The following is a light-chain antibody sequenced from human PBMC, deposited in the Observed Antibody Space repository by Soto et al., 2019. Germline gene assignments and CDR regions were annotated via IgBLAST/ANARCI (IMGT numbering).Light chain of an antibody. Sequence: QPALTQPASVSGSPGQSITISCTGTSSDVGRYNLVSWYQQHPGKAPKLMIYEGSKRPSGVSNRFSGSKSGNTASLTISGLQAEDEADYYCCSYAGSSTVVFGGGTKVTVL. CDR3: CSYAGSSTVV. CDR2: EGS. V-gene: IGLV2-23*01. CDR1: SSDVGRYNL. J-gene: IGLJ2*01.